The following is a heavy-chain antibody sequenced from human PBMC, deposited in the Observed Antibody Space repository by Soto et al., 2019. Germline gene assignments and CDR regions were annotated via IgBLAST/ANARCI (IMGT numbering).Heavy chain of an antibody. CDR1: GGSISSSSYY. V-gene: IGHV4-39*01. J-gene: IGHJ4*02. D-gene: IGHD6-19*01. CDR2: IYYSGST. CDR3: ARHVAGYSSGLDD. Sequence: PSETLSLTCTVSGGSISSSSYYWGWIRQPPGKGLEWIGSIYYSGSTYYNPSLKSRVTISVDTSKNQFSLKLSSVTAADTAVYYCARHVAGYSSGLDDWGQGTLVTVSS.